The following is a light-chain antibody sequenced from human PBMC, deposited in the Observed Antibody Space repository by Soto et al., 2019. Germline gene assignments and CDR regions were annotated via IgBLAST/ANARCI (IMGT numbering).Light chain of an antibody. CDR1: QSVRSSS. CDR3: QQYGGSPWT. CDR2: GAS. J-gene: IGKJ1*01. Sequence: EIVLTQSPVALSLSPLERATLSCIASQSVRSSSLAWYQQKPGQAPRLLLFGASSRATGIPDRFSGSGSGTDFTLTISRLDPEDFAVYYCQQYGGSPWTFGQGTKVDIK. V-gene: IGKV3-20*01.